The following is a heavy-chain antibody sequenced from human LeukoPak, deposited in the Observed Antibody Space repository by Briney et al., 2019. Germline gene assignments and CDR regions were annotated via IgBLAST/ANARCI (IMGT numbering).Heavy chain of an antibody. CDR3: ARIGESAHYDFWSGYYNGDY. Sequence: ASVKVSCKASGGTFSSYAISWVRQAPGQGLEWMGWINTNTGNPTYAQGFTGRFVFSLDTSVSTAYLQISSLKAEDTAVYYCARIGESAHYDFWSGYYNGDYWGQGTLVTVSS. D-gene: IGHD3-3*01. CDR1: GGTFSSYA. CDR2: INTNTGNP. V-gene: IGHV7-4-1*02. J-gene: IGHJ4*02.